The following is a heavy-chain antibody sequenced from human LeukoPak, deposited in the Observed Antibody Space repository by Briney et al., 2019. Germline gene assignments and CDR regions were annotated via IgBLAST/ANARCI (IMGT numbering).Heavy chain of an antibody. CDR3: ASPYYDILTGYYSWFDY. Sequence: PSETLSLTCTVSGGSISSGGYYWSWIRQHPGKGLEWIGYIYYSGSTYYNPSLKSRVTISVDTSKNQFSLKLSSVTAADTAVYYCASPYYDILTGYYSWFDYWGQGTLVTVSS. V-gene: IGHV4-31*03. CDR1: GGSISSGGYY. J-gene: IGHJ4*02. D-gene: IGHD3-9*01. CDR2: IYYSGST.